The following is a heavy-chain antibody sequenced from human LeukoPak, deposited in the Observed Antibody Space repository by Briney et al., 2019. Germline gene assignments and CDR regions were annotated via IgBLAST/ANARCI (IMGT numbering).Heavy chain of an antibody. J-gene: IGHJ3*02. CDR1: GFTFSGYA. CDR2: ISGSGGST. CDR3: AIVPFGEYEYDAFDI. V-gene: IGHV3-23*01. Sequence: PGGSLRLSCAASGFTFSGYAMSWVRQAPGKGLEWVSAISGSGGSTYYADSVKGRFTISRDNSKNTLYLQMNSLRAEDTAVYYCAIVPFGEYEYDAFDIWGQGTMVTVSS. D-gene: IGHD3-10*01.